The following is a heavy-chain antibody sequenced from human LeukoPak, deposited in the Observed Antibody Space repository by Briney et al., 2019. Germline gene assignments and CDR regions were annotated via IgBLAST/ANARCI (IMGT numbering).Heavy chain of an antibody. CDR3: AKDKLYSSGWETFDY. D-gene: IGHD6-19*01. J-gene: IGHJ4*02. V-gene: IGHV3-43*02. Sequence: GGSLRLSCAASGFTFDDYAMHWVRQAPGKGLEWVSLISGDGGSTYYADSVKGRLTISRDNSKNSLYLQMNSLRTEDTALYYCAKDKLYSSGWETFDYWGQGTLVTVSS. CDR2: ISGDGGST. CDR1: GFTFDDYA.